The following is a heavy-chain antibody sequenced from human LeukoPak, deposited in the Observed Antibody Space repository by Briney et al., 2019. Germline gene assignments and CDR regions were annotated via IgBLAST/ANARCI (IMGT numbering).Heavy chain of an antibody. CDR1: GFTFGSYG. D-gene: IGHD1-26*01. CDR3: AREGVGATFAAFDY. V-gene: IGHV3-48*01. CDR2: ISSISSTI. Sequence: GGSLRLSCAASGFTFGSYGMTWVRQAPGKGLEWVSYISSISSTIYYADSVKGRFTISRDNSKNTLYLQMNSLRAEDTAVYYCAREGVGATFAAFDYWGQGTLVTVSS. J-gene: IGHJ4*02.